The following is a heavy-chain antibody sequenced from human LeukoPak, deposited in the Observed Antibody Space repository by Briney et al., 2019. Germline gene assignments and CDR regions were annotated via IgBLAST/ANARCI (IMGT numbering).Heavy chain of an antibody. Sequence: ASVKVSCKASGYTFTSYDINWVRQATGQGLEWMGWMNPNSGNTGYAQKFQGRVTMTRNTSISTAYLQWSSLKASDTAMYYCARQSTKQQLPTVPDIWGQGTMVTVSS. CDR1: GYTFTSYD. CDR3: ARQSTKQQLPTVPDI. J-gene: IGHJ3*02. D-gene: IGHD6-13*01. CDR2: MNPNSGNT. V-gene: IGHV1-8*01.